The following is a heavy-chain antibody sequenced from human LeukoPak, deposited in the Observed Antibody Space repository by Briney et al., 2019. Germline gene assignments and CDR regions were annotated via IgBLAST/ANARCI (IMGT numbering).Heavy chain of an antibody. V-gene: IGHV4-4*07. CDR2: IYTSGST. D-gene: IGHD5-24*01. J-gene: IGHJ4*02. CDR3: ARAQSWLGYVFDY. Sequence: PSETLSLTXTVSGGSISSYYCHWIRQPAGKGLEWIGRIYTSGSTNYSPSLKSRVTMSVDTSKNQFSLKLSSVTAADTAVYYCARAQSWLGYVFDYWGQGTLITVSS. CDR1: GGSISSYY.